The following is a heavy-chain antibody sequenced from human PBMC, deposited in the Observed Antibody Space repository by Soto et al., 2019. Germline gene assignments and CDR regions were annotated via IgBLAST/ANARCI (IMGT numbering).Heavy chain of an antibody. V-gene: IGHV1-2*04. CDR1: GYIFTDSY. CDR3: ARDSLRGSGSGSMDV. D-gene: IGHD3-22*01. Sequence: GASVKVSCKAFGYIFTDSYMHWVRQAPGQGLEWMGWINPDNGGTNYAQKFQGWVTMTRDTSISTAYMELSRLRSDDTAVYYCARDSLRGSGSGSMDVWGKGTTVTVSS. CDR2: INPDNGGT. J-gene: IGHJ6*04.